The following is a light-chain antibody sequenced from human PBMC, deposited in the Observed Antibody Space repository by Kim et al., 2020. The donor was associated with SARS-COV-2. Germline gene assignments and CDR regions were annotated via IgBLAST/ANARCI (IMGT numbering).Light chain of an antibody. Sequence: AIRMTQSPSSLSASIGDRVTITCRASQGISSYLAWYQQKPGKAPNLLIYAASTLQSGVPSRFSGSGSGTDFTLTISSLQSEDFATYYCQQYYSYPITFGQGTRLEI. J-gene: IGKJ5*01. CDR1: QGISSY. CDR3: QQYYSYPIT. V-gene: IGKV1-8*01. CDR2: AAS.